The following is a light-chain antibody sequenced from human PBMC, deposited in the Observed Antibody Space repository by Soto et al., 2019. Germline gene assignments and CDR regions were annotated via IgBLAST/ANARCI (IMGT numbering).Light chain of an antibody. CDR2: DAS. J-gene: IGKJ5*01. CDR3: QHYSNWPPIT. CDR1: QSVISN. V-gene: IGKV3D-15*01. Sequence: IAQCLEPLSCSTWYISTLSCIACQSVISNLAWYQKKPGQAPRLLIYDASNRATDIPARFSGSGSGTEFTLTIRGLYSEALAIHYCQHYSNWPPITCWEGTRLEIK.